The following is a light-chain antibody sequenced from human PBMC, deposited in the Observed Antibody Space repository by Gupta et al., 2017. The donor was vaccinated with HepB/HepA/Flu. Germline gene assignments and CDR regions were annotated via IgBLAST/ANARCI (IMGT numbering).Light chain of an antibody. V-gene: IGKV1-39*01. CDR2: FTS. J-gene: IGKJ4*01. Sequence: DIQMTQSPSSLSASVGDRVTITCRAGQSISTSLHWYQQRPGKAPKLLIYFTSTLQSGVPSRFSGSGSGTDFTLTISRLQPEDFATYYCQQGDITPLTFGGGTKVEIK. CDR1: QSISTS. CDR3: QQGDITPLT.